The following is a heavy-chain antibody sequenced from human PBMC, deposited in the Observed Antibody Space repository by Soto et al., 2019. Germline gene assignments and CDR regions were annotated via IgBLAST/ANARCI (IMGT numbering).Heavy chain of an antibody. V-gene: IGHV3-21*02. CDR3: TRDASRDSSARGWFDP. CDR2: ISSNSAYI. CDR1: GFTFRSFT. D-gene: IGHD6-13*01. Sequence: EVQLVESGGGLVKPGGSLRLSCAASGFTFRSFTMNWVRQAPGKGLEWVSTISSNSAYIYYTDALRGRFTISRDNARHSLHLQMNSLRGEDTAVYYCTRDASRDSSARGWFDPWGPGTLVTVSS. J-gene: IGHJ5*02.